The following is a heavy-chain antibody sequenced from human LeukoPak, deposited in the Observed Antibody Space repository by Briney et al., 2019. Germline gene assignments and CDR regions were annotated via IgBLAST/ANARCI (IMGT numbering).Heavy chain of an antibody. J-gene: IGHJ4*02. V-gene: IGHV1-69*04. D-gene: IGHD5-12*01. Sequence: GASVKVSCKASGGTFSSYAISWVRQAPGQGLEWMGRIIPILGIANYAQKFQGRVTITADKSTSTAYMELSSLRSEDTAVYYCARSYSGYDYPGIYWGQGTLVTVSS. CDR1: GGTFSSYA. CDR3: ARSYSGYDYPGIY. CDR2: IIPILGIA.